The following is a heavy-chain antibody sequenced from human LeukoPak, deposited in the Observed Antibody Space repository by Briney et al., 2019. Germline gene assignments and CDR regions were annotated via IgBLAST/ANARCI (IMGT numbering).Heavy chain of an antibody. D-gene: IGHD1-14*01. J-gene: IGHJ4*02. CDR3: AKDQTAGIDY. CDR2: ISYDGSNK. V-gene: IGHV3-30*18. Sequence: PGGSLRLSCAASGFTFSSYSMNWVRQAPGKGLEWVAVISYDGSNKYYADSVKGRFTISRDNSKNTLYLQMNSLRAEDTAVYYCAKDQTAGIDYWGQGTLVTVSS. CDR1: GFTFSSYS.